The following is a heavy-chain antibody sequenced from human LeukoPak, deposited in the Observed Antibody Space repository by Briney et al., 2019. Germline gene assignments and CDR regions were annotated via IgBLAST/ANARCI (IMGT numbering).Heavy chain of an antibody. J-gene: IGHJ4*02. CDR3: ARAGVISGWDY. CDR1: GFTFNNYP. D-gene: IGHD3-3*02. Sequence: GGSLRLSCAASGFTFNNYPMGWVCQAPGKGLEWLSAIGGEKSGSWTKSADSVKGRFTISRDNSENTLYLQMDSLTVEDTAVYYCARAGVISGWDYWGQGVLVTVSS. V-gene: IGHV3-23*01. CDR2: IGGEKSGSWT.